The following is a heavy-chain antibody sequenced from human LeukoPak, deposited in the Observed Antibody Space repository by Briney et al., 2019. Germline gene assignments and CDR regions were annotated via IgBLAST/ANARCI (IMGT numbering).Heavy chain of an antibody. CDR1: GFTFSSYW. V-gene: IGHV3-7*01. CDR2: IKQDGSEK. CDR3: ARGGSGSYYKSFDY. D-gene: IGHD3-10*01. Sequence: GGSLRLSCAASGFTFSSYWMSWVRQAPGKGLEWVANIKQDGSEKYYVDSVKGRSTISRDNAKNSLYLQMNSLRAEDTAVYYCARGGSGSYYKSFDYWGQGTLVTVSS. J-gene: IGHJ4*02.